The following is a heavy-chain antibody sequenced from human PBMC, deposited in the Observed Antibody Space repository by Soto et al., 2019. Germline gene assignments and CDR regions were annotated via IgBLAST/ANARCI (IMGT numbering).Heavy chain of an antibody. CDR1: GGTFSSSG. J-gene: IGHJ6*02. V-gene: IGHV1-69*11. CDR3: AREDVAGRPPPYYYHGLDV. D-gene: IGHD6-6*01. Sequence: SVKVSCKASGGTFSSSGFSWVRQAPGQGLEWMGMIVPSLDTTNYAQKFQARVTSTADEVTSTAYMELRSLRPEDTAVYYCAREDVAGRPPPYYYHGLDVWGRGTTVTVSS. CDR2: IVPSLDTT.